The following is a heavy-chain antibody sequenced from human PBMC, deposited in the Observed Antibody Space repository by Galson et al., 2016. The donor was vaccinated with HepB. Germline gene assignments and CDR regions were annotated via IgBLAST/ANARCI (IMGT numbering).Heavy chain of an antibody. D-gene: IGHD3-3*01. CDR3: ARSTRITIIILPSPDGFDS. CDR1: GGTFSNYG. V-gene: IGHV1-69*06. Sequence: SVKVSCKASGGTFSNYGVSWVRQAPGQGLEWMGGIIPIFGTANYAQKFQGRVTITADKSTKTAYMELSSLKSEDTAVYYCARSTRITIIILPSPDGFDSWGQGTMVTVSS. CDR2: IIPIFGTA. J-gene: IGHJ3*02.